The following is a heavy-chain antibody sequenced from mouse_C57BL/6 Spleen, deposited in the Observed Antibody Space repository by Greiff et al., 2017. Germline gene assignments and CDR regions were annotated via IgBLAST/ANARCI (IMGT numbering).Heavy chain of an antibody. V-gene: IGHV1-80*01. CDR3: ARSGYGNYASYAMDY. J-gene: IGHJ4*01. D-gene: IGHD2-10*02. Sequence: QVHVKQSGAELVKPGASVKISCKASGYAFSSYWMNWVKQRPGKGLEWIGQIYPGDGDTNYNGKFKGKATLTADKSSSTAYMQLSSLTSEDSAVYFCARSGYGNYASYAMDYWGQGTSVTVSS. CDR1: GYAFSSYW. CDR2: IYPGDGDT.